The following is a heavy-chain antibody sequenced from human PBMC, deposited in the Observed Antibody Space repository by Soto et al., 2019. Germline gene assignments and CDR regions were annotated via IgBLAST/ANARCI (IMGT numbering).Heavy chain of an antibody. J-gene: IGHJ6*02. CDR3: ARGWTYGMDV. CDR1: GGSISSYY. Sequence: SETLSLTCTVSGGSISSYYWSWIRQPPGKGLEWIGYIYYSGSTNYNPSLKSRVPISVDTSKNQFSLKLSSVTAADTAVYYCARGWTYGMDVWSQGTTVTVSS. CDR2: IYYSGST. V-gene: IGHV4-59*01.